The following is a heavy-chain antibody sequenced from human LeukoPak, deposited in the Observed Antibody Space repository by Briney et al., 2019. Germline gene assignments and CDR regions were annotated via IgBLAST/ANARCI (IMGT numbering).Heavy chain of an antibody. Sequence: GGTLRLSCAASGFTLSSYGMSWVRQAPGKGLEWVSAISGSGGSTYYADSVKGRFTISRDNSKNTLYLQMNSLRAEDTAVYYCAKSMVRGVMFDYWGQGTLVTVSS. D-gene: IGHD3-10*01. V-gene: IGHV3-23*01. J-gene: IGHJ4*02. CDR1: GFTLSSYG. CDR2: ISGSGGST. CDR3: AKSMVRGVMFDY.